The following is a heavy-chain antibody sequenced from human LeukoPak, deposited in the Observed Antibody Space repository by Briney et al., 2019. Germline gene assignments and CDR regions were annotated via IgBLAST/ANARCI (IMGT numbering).Heavy chain of an antibody. Sequence: PGGSLRLSCAASGFTFSDYYMSWIRQAPGKGLEWVSYISSSGSTIYYADSVKGRFTISRDNSKNTMSLQMNSLRAEDTAVYYCAKGVGATYMRIDSWGQGALVTVSS. V-gene: IGHV3-11*01. CDR2: ISSSGSTI. J-gene: IGHJ4*02. CDR3: AKGVGATYMRIDS. D-gene: IGHD1-26*01. CDR1: GFTFSDYY.